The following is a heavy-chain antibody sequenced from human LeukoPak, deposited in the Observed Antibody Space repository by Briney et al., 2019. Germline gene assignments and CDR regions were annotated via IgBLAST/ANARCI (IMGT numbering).Heavy chain of an antibody. J-gene: IGHJ4*02. Sequence: SSETLSLTCTVYGGSFSGYYWTWIRQPPGKGLEWIGEINHSGSTNYNPSLKSRITMSIDASKNHLSLQLSSVTAADTAVHYCARGGIRYCSGGSCYFDYWGQGTLVTVSS. CDR1: GGSFSGYY. D-gene: IGHD2-15*01. V-gene: IGHV4-34*01. CDR3: ARGGIRYCSGGSCYFDY. CDR2: INHSGST.